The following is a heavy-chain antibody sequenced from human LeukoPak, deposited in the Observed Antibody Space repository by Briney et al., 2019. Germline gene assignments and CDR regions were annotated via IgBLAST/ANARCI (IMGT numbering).Heavy chain of an antibody. CDR1: RGSVSSHY. CDR2: IYYSGSP. V-gene: IGHV4-59*02. J-gene: IGHJ2*01. D-gene: IGHD6-13*01. CDR3: ARSIAAAGNWYFDL. Sequence: SETLSLTCTVSRGSVSSHYLSWIRQPPGKGLEWIGYIYYSGSPKYNPSLKSRVIISVDMSKNQFSLKLSSVTAADTAVYYCARSIAAAGNWYFDLWGRGTLVTVSS.